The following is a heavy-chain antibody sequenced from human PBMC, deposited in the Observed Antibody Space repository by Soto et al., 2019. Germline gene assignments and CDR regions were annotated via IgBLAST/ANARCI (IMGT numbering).Heavy chain of an antibody. J-gene: IGHJ5*02. D-gene: IGHD2-15*01. CDR2: IYTSGST. V-gene: IGHV4-4*07. CDR1: GGSISSYY. CDR3: ARDHYCSGGSCHNWFDP. Sequence: PSETLSLTCTVSGGSISSYYWSWIRQPAGKGLEWIGRIYTSGSTNYNPSLKSRVTMSVDTSKNQLSLKLSSVTAVDTAVYYCARDHYCSGGSCHNWFDPWGQGTLVTVSS.